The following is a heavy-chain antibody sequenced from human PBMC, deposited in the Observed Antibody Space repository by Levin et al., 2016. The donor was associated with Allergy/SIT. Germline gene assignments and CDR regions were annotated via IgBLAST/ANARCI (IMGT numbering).Heavy chain of an antibody. CDR3: ARDRPDTRGMDV. V-gene: IGHV4-31*03. CDR2: IYYSGST. J-gene: IGHJ6*02. D-gene: IGHD3-3*01. CDR1: GGSISSGGYY. Sequence: LRLSCTVSGGSISSGGYYWSWIRQHPGKGLEWIGYIYYSGSTYYNPSLKSRVTISVDTSKNQFSLKLSSVTAADTAVYYCARDRPDTRGMDVWGQGTTVTVSS.